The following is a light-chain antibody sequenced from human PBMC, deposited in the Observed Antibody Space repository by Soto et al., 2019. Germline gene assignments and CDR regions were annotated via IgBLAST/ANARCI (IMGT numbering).Light chain of an antibody. CDR2: AVS. V-gene: IGKV1-6*01. CDR1: QDIIND. J-gene: IGKJ1*01. Sequence: AIQITQSPSSLSASVGYRVTITCRASQDIINDLGWYQQKPGKAPKLLIHAVSSLQSGVPSRFSGSGSGTDLTLTISSLQPEDFATYYCLQDYNYPWTFGQGTKVDIX. CDR3: LQDYNYPWT.